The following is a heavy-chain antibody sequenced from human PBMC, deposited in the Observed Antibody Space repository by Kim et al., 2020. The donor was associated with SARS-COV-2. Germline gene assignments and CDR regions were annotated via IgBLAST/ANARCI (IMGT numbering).Heavy chain of an antibody. CDR1: GFTLSDYC. D-gene: IGHD2-8*01. Sequence: GGSLRLSCAASGFTLSDYCMSWIRQAPGKGLEWVSSISSSGSDTYYAASVKGRFTISRDDAKNTLYLQMNSLRGEDTAVYYCGRGGGVPLYNGVDDGG. CDR2: ISSSGSDT. V-gene: IGHV3-11*03. CDR3: GRGGGVPLYNGVDD. J-gene: IGHJ6*01.